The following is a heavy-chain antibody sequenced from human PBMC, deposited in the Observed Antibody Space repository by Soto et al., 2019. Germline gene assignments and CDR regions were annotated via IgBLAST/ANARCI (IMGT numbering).Heavy chain of an antibody. V-gene: IGHV1-18*01. CDR3: ASTGRGYCSSTSCLRPPGSDAFDI. D-gene: IGHD2-2*01. CDR1: GYTFTSYG. J-gene: IGHJ3*02. CDR2: ISAYNGNT. Sequence: VASVKVSCKASGYTFTSYGISWVRQAPGQGLEWMEWISAYNGNTNYAQKLQGRVTMTTDTSTSTAYMELRSLRSDDTAVYYCASTGRGYCSSTSCLRPPGSDAFDIWGQGTMVTVSS.